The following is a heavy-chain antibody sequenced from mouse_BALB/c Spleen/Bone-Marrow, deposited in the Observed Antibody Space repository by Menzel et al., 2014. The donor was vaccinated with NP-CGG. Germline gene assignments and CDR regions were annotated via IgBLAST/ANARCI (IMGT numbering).Heavy chain of an antibody. D-gene: IGHD2-10*01. CDR1: GFAFSSYD. CDR2: ISSGGSYT. Sequence: EVKLVESGGGLVKPGGSLKLSCAASGFAFSSYDMSWVRQTPEKRLEWVATISSGGSYTYYPDSVKSRFTISRDNARNTLYLQMSSLRSEDTALYYCARHPYYGNYPAWFAYWGQGTLVTVSA. CDR3: ARHPYYGNYPAWFAY. J-gene: IGHJ3*01. V-gene: IGHV5-9*02.